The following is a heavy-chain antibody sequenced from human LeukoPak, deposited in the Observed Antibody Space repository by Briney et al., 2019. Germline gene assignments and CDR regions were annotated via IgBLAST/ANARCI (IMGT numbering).Heavy chain of an antibody. V-gene: IGHV4-39*07. CDR1: SDSISSSSYY. J-gene: IGHJ5*02. D-gene: IGHD6-13*01. Sequence: SETLSLTCTVSSDSISSSSYYWGWIRQPPGKGLEWIGTIYYSGSTYYNPSLKSRVTISVHTSKNQFSLKLSSVTAADTAVYYCARIYSSSWFLNWFDPWGQGTLVTVSS. CDR3: ARIYSSSWFLNWFDP. CDR2: IYYSGST.